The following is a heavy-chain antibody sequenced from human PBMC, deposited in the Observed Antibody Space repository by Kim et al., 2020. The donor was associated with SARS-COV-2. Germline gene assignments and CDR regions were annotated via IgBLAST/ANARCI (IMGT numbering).Heavy chain of an antibody. J-gene: IGHJ5*02. CDR1: GYTFTSYY. Sequence: ASVKVSCKASGYTFTSYYMHWVRQAPGQGLEWMGIINPSGGSTSYAQKFQGRVTMTRDTSTSTVYMELSSLRSEDTAVYYCARDRITMVRGVKKDQNWFDPWGQGTLVTVSS. V-gene: IGHV1-46*01. CDR3: ARDRITMVRGVKKDQNWFDP. D-gene: IGHD3-10*01. CDR2: INPSGGST.